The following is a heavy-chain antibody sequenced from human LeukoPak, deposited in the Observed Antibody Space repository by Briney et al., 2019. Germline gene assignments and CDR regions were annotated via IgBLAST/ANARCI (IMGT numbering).Heavy chain of an antibody. J-gene: IGHJ4*02. CDR3: AKGLYSMSSFIDY. CDR2: ISDDGSNQ. Sequence: PGRSLRLSCAASGFTFRSYGMHSVRQAPGKGLEWLAAISDDGSNQYYADSVKGRFTISRDNSKNTLYLQMSSLRAEDTAAFYCAKGLYSMSSFIDYWGQGTLVTVSS. CDR1: GFTFRSYG. D-gene: IGHD6-6*01. V-gene: IGHV3-30*18.